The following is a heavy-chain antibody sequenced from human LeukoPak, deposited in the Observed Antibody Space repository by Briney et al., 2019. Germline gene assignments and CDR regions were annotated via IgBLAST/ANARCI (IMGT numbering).Heavy chain of an antibody. D-gene: IGHD3-3*01. V-gene: IGHV5-51*01. CDR1: GYSFTSYW. CDR2: IFPGDSDT. CDR3: AGQEWFEDAFDI. Sequence: GESLKISCKGSGYSFTSYWIAWMRQMPGKGLEWMGIIFPGDSDTRYSPSFQGQVTISADKSISTAYLQWSSLKASDTAMYYCAGQEWFEDAFDIWGQGTMVTVSS. J-gene: IGHJ3*02.